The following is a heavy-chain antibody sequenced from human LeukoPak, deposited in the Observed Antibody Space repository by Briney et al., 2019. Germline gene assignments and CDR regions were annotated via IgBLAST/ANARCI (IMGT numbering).Heavy chain of an antibody. V-gene: IGHV3-74*01. Sequence: GGSLRLSCAASGFTFSSYWMHWVRQVPGKGLVWVARINPGGSSIAYADSVKGRFTISRDNSKNTLYLQMNSLRAEDTAVYYCAAAEYSSSFDYWGQGTLVTVSS. D-gene: IGHD6-6*01. CDR2: INPGGSSI. CDR1: GFTFSSYW. CDR3: AAAEYSSSFDY. J-gene: IGHJ4*02.